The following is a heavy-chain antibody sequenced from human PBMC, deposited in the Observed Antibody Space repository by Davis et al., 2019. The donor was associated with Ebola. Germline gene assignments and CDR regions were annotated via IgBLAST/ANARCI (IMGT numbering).Heavy chain of an antibody. CDR2: IPYDGKDI. CDR3: VREIYDYVWLAYFHY. CDR1: GFTFSTYS. V-gene: IGHV3-30*03. D-gene: IGHD3-16*01. Sequence: GESLKISCAASGFTFSTYSMSWVRQAPGKGLEWVAVIPYDGKDISYAESVRGRFTISRDNSKNTLHLQMNSLRTEDTALYYCVREIYDYVWLAYFHYWGQGTLVTVSS. J-gene: IGHJ4*02.